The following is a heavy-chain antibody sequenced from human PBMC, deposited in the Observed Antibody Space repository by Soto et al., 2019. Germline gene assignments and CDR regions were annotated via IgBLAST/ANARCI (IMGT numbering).Heavy chain of an antibody. CDR3: ARALYYDCWSGYYTSLGYYYGMDV. CDR2: IYYSGST. J-gene: IGHJ6*02. CDR1: GGSISSYH. Sequence: QVQLQESGPGLVKPSETLSLTCTVSGGSISSYHWSWIRQPPGKGLEWIGYIYYSGSTNYNPSLMSRVTISVYTSKNQFSLKLISVTAADTAVYYCARALYYDCWSGYYTSLGYYYGMDVWGQGTTVTVSS. D-gene: IGHD3-3*01. V-gene: IGHV4-59*01.